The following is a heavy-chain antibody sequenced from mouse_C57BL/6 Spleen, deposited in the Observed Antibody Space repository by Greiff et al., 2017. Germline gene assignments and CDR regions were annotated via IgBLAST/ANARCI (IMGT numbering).Heavy chain of an antibody. CDR1: GYTFTSYW. CDR3: ARYTTVVARDWYCDV. CDR2: IDPSDSET. D-gene: IGHD1-1*01. Sequence: QVQLQQPGAELVRPGSSVKLSCKASGYTFTSYWLHWVKQRPIQGLEWIGNIDPSDSETHYNPKFKDKATLTVDKSSSTAYMQLSSLTSEDSAVYYCARYTTVVARDWYCDVWGTGTTVTVSS. J-gene: IGHJ1*03. V-gene: IGHV1-52*01.